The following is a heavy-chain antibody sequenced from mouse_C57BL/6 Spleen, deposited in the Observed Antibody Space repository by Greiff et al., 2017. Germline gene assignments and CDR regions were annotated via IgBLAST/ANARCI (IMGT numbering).Heavy chain of an antibody. CDR1: GYSITSGYY. Sequence: EVQLQQSGPGLVKPSQSLSLTCPVTGYSITSGYYWNWIRQFPGSKLEWMGYISYDGSNNHNPSLQNRISITRDTSKNQFFLKLNSVTTEDTATYDWAREDSWGAMDYWGQGTSVTVSS. CDR3: AREDSWGAMDY. D-gene: IGHD2-12*01. V-gene: IGHV3-6*01. CDR2: ISYDGSN. J-gene: IGHJ4*01.